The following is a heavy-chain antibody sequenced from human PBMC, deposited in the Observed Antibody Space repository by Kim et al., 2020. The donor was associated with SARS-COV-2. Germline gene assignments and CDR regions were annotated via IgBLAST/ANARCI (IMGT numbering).Heavy chain of an antibody. Sequence: GGSLRLSCAASGFTFSSYGMHWVRQAPGKGLEWVAVISYDGSNKYYADSVKGRFTISRDNSKNTLYLQMNSLRAEDTAVYYCAKEGSSGWYSYYFDYWGQGTLVTVSS. CDR2: ISYDGSNK. V-gene: IGHV3-30*18. CDR1: GFTFSSYG. J-gene: IGHJ4*02. CDR3: AKEGSSGWYSYYFDY. D-gene: IGHD6-19*01.